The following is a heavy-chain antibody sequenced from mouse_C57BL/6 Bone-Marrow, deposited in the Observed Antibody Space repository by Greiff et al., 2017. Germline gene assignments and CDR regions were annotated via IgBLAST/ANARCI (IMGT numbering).Heavy chain of an antibody. J-gene: IGHJ4*01. CDR1: GFTSSSYG. V-gene: IGHV5-6*01. CDR2: ISSGGSYT. Sequence: EVHLVESGGDLVKPGGSLTLSCAASGFTSSSYGMSWVRQTPDKRLEWDATISSGGSYTYYPDSVKGRFTISRDNAKNTLYLQMSSLKSEDTAMYYCARRGYYYAMDYWGQGTSVTVSS. CDR3: ARRGYYYAMDY.